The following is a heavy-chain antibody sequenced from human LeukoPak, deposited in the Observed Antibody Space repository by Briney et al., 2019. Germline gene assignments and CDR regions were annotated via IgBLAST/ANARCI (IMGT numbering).Heavy chain of an antibody. J-gene: IGHJ3*02. CDR1: GFTFSSYS. D-gene: IGHD1-26*01. CDR2: IKEDGSEE. CDR3: TPEVWELQGASDI. V-gene: IGHV3-7*01. Sequence: GGSLRLSCAASGFTFSSYSMNWVRQAPGKGLEWVANIKEDGSEEHYVDSVKGRFTISRDNAKNSLFLQMNSLGVADTAVYYCTPEVWELQGASDIWGQGTMVTVSS.